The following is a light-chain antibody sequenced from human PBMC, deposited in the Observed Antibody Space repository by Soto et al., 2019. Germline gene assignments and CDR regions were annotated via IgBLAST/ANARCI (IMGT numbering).Light chain of an antibody. CDR1: QGISNY. CDR2: SSS. V-gene: IGKV1-27*01. J-gene: IGKJ1*01. Sequence: DIQMTQSPSSLSASVGDRVTITCRASQGISNYLAWYQQKPGKVPQLLIYSSSVLQSGVPSRFSGSGSETDFTLTISSLQPEAVATYYCQKSNSALWTFGQGTKVEI. CDR3: QKSNSALWT.